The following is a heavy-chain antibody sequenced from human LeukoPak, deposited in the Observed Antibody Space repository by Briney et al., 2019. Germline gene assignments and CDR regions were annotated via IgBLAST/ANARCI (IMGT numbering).Heavy chain of an antibody. J-gene: IGHJ4*02. CDR3: AAATIGDVYYFDY. V-gene: IGHV3-23*01. CDR2: ISGSGGST. Sequence: GGSLRLSCAASGFTFSSYAMSWVRQAPGKGLEWVSAISGSGGSTYYADSVKGRFTISRDNSKNTLYLQMNSLRAEDTAVYYCAAATIGDVYYFDYWGQGTLVTVSS. D-gene: IGHD4-17*01. CDR1: GFTFSSYA.